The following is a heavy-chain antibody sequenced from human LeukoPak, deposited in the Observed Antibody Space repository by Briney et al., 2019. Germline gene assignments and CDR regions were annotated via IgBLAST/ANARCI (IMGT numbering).Heavy chain of an antibody. V-gene: IGHV1-69*05. CDR1: GGTFSSYA. Sequence: SVKVSCKASGGTFSSYAISWVRQAPGQGLEWMGRIIPIFGAANYAQKFQGRVTITTDESTSTAYMELSSLRSEDTAVYYCARGSPTRELRMEDASTGTDYWGQGTLVTVSS. J-gene: IGHJ4*02. D-gene: IGHD1-26*01. CDR2: IIPIFGAA. CDR3: ARGSPTRELRMEDASTGTDY.